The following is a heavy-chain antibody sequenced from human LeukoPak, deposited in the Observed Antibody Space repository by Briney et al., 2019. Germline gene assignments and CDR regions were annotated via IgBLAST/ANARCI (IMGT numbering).Heavy chain of an antibody. Sequence: ASVKVSFKASGGTFSSYAISWVRQAPGQGLEWMGGIIPIFGTANYAQKFQGRVTITADESTSTAYMELSSLRSEDTAVYYCARGHYDILTGLRNFDYWGQGTLVTVSS. D-gene: IGHD3-9*01. CDR3: ARGHYDILTGLRNFDY. V-gene: IGHV1-69*13. J-gene: IGHJ4*02. CDR2: IIPIFGTA. CDR1: GGTFSSYA.